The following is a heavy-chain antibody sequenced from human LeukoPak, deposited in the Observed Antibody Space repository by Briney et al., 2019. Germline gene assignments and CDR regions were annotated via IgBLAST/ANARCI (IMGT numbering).Heavy chain of an antibody. Sequence: ASVKVSCKASGDTFSSYPISWVRQAPGQGLEWMGGIIPIFDTPNYAQKFQGRVTITADKSTSTAYMELSSLRSEDTAVYYCASGTTDIVVVPATLRNYYFDYWGQGTLVTVSS. CDR1: GDTFSSYP. V-gene: IGHV1-69*06. CDR3: ASGTTDIVVVPATLRNYYFDY. J-gene: IGHJ4*02. CDR2: IIPIFDTP. D-gene: IGHD2-2*01.